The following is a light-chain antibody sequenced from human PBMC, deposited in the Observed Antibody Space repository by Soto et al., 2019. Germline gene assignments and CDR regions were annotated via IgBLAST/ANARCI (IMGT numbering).Light chain of an antibody. CDR1: SSDVGGYNY. J-gene: IGLJ2*01. CDR2: DVS. CDR3: SSYTSSSTVL. Sequence: QSVLTQPASVSGSPGQSITISCTGTSSDVGGYNYVSWYQQHPGKAPKLMIYDVSHRPSGVSNRSSGSKSGYTASLTISGLQAEDEADYYCSSYTSSSTVLFGGGTKLTVL. V-gene: IGLV2-14*01.